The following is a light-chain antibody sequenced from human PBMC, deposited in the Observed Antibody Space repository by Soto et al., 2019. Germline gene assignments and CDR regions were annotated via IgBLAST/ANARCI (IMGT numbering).Light chain of an antibody. CDR3: CSCAGSYTWV. Sequence: QSALTQPRSVSGSPGQSVTISCTGTSRDVGACNYVSWYQHHPGKAPKLIIYDVSKRPSGVPDHFSASKSGNTASLTISGLKAEDEADYYCCSCAGSYTWVFGGGTKLTVL. CDR1: SRDVGACNY. J-gene: IGLJ3*02. CDR2: DVS. V-gene: IGLV2-11*01.